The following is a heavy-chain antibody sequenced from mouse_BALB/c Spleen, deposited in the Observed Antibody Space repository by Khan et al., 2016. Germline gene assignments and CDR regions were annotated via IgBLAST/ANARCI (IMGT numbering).Heavy chain of an antibody. J-gene: IGHJ3*01. CDR1: GYSITSDYA. CDR2: ISYSAST. V-gene: IGHV3-2*02. Sequence: EVQLQESGPGLVKPSQSLSLTCTVTGYSITSDYAWNWIRQFPGNKLEWMGYISYSASTSYNTSLKSRISITRDTSKNQFFLQLNSVTTEDKATYYCARSGKFITSWFAYWGQGTLVTVSA. CDR3: ARSGKFITSWFAY. D-gene: IGHD1-1*01.